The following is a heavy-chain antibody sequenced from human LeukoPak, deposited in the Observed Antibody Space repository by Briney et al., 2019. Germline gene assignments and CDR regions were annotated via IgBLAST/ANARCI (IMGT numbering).Heavy chain of an antibody. J-gene: IGHJ5*02. D-gene: IGHD2-2*01. CDR3: ATKRFRYCSSTSCEGWWFDP. CDR1: GYTFTGYY. Sequence: ASVKVSCKASGYTFTGYYMHWVRQAPGQGLEWMGWINPNSGGTNYAQKFQGRVTMTRDTSISTAYMELSRLRSDDTAVYYCATKRFRYCSSTSCEGWWFDPWGQGTLVTVSS. CDR2: INPNSGGT. V-gene: IGHV1-2*02.